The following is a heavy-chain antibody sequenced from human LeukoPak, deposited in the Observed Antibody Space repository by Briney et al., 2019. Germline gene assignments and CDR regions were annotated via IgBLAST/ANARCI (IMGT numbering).Heavy chain of an antibody. V-gene: IGHV3-33*08. Sequence: PGGSLRLSCAASGFTFSSYGMHWVRQAPGKGLEWVAVIWYDGSNKYYADSVKGRFTISRDNSKNTLYLQMNSLRAEDTAVYYCAREPRGVSQSAWGQGTLVTVSS. CDR2: IWYDGSNK. J-gene: IGHJ5*02. CDR3: AREPRGVSQSA. CDR1: GFTFSSYG. D-gene: IGHD2-8*01.